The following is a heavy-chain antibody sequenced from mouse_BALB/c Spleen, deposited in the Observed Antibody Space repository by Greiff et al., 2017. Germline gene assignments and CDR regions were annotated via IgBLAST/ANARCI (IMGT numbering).Heavy chain of an antibody. J-gene: IGHJ4*01. CDR1: GYSITSDYA. CDR3: ARGEPDYAMDY. CDR2: ISYSGST. Sequence: EVQLVESGPGLVKPSQSLSLTCTVTGYSITSDYAWNWIRQFPGNKLEWMGYISYSGSTSYNPSLKSRISITRDTSKNQFFLQLNSVTTEDTATYYCARGEPDYAMDYWGQGTSVTVSS. V-gene: IGHV3-2*02.